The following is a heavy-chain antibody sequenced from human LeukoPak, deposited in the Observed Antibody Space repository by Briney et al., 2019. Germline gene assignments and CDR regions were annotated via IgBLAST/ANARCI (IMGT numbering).Heavy chain of an antibody. CDR1: GGSISSYY. D-gene: IGHD3-10*01. Sequence: SETLSLTCTVSGGSISSYYRSWIRQPPGKGLEWIGYIYTSGSTNYNPSLKSRVTISVDTSKNQFSLKLSSVTAADTAVYYCARRRGSGSYYYFDYWGQGTLVTVSS. V-gene: IGHV4-4*09. CDR3: ARRRGSGSYYYFDY. CDR2: IYTSGST. J-gene: IGHJ4*02.